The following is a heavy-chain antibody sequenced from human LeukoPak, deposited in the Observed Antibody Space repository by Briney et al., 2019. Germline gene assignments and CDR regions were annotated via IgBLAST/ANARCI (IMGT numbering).Heavy chain of an antibody. Sequence: SETLSLTCAVYGGSFSGYYWSWIRQPPGKGLEWIGEINHSGSTNYNPSLKSRVTISLDTSKNQFSLKLSSVTAADTAVYYCASRNYYDSSGYYPYFDYWGQGTLVTVSS. CDR2: INHSGST. V-gene: IGHV4-34*01. CDR1: GGSFSGYY. CDR3: ASRNYYDSSGYYPYFDY. D-gene: IGHD3-22*01. J-gene: IGHJ4*02.